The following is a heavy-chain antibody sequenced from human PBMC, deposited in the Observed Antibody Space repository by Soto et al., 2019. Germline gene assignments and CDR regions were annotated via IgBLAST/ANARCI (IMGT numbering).Heavy chain of an antibody. D-gene: IGHD2-2*01. Sequence: QVQLVQSGGGVVQPGGSLRLSCAASGFTFSGYGMHWVRQAPGKGLGWVAVISYDGTNKYYADSVKGRFTISRDDSKNSRELQMSSLGAEDTAVYYCAKMPLRLRAEYYYYYMDDWGKGTTVIFS. CDR1: GFTFSGYG. CDR3: AKMPLRLRAEYYYYYMDD. J-gene: IGHJ6*03. CDR2: ISYDGTNK. V-gene: IGHV3-30*18.